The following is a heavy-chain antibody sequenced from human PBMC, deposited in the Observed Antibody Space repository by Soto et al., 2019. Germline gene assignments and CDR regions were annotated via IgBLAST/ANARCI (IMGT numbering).Heavy chain of an antibody. CDR2: IYYSGST. J-gene: IGHJ6*03. CDR1: GGSISSGGYY. CDR3: ATSNYYYYYMDV. V-gene: IGHV4-31*03. Sequence: SETLSLTCTVSGGSISSGGYYWSWIRQHPGKGLEWIGYIYYSGSTYYNPSLKSRVTISVDTSKNQFSPKLSSVTAADTAVYYCATSNYYYYYMDVWGKGTTVTVSS. D-gene: IGHD6-6*01.